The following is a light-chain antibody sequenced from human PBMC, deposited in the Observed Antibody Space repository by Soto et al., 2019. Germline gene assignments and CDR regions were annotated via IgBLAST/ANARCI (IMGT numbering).Light chain of an antibody. J-gene: IGKJ1*01. CDR3: QQYNSPVT. V-gene: IGKV1-39*01. CDR2: AAS. CDR1: QSISSY. Sequence: DIQMTQSPSSLSASVGDRVTITCRASQSISSYLNWYQQKPGKAPKLLIYAASSLQSGVPSRFSGSGSGTDFTLTISSLQPEDFATYYCQQYNSPVTFGQGTKVEIK.